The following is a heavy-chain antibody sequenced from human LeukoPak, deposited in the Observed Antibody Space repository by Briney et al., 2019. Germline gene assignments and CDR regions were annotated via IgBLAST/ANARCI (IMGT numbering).Heavy chain of an antibody. J-gene: IGHJ4*02. CDR3: ARDRGGWPDY. V-gene: IGHV3-48*01. CDR2: ISSSSSTI. CDR1: RFTFSIFA. D-gene: IGHD6-19*01. Sequence: QSGGSLRLSCAASRFTFSIFAMNWARQAPEKGLEWLSYISSSSSTIYYADSVKGRFTISRDNAKNSLYLQLNSLRPEDTGLYYCARDRGGWPDYWGQGTLVTVSS.